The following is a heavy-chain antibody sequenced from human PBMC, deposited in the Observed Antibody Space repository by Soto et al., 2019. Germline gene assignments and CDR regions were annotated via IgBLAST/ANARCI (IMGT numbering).Heavy chain of an antibody. D-gene: IGHD3-10*01. CDR2: INAYNGNT. Sequence: QVHLVQSGAEVKKPGASVKVSCRASGYTFTTYAITWVRQAPGQGLEWMGWINAYNGNTNYAEKLQGRVTMTTDTSTSTAYMELRSLRSDDTAVYYCARGLKMIRGGISAYYYGMDVWGQGTTVTVSS. CDR1: GYTFTTYA. CDR3: ARGLKMIRGGISAYYYGMDV. V-gene: IGHV1-18*01. J-gene: IGHJ6*02.